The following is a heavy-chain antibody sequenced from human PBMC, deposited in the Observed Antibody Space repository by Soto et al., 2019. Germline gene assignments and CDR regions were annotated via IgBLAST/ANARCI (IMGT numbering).Heavy chain of an antibody. CDR2: TRNKANSYTT. CDR3: AKSNS. D-gene: IGHD7-27*01. V-gene: IGHV3-72*01. Sequence: VQLVESGGGVVQPGRSLRLSCAASGFTFSDHYMDWVRQAPGKGLEWVGRTRNKANSYTTEYAASVKGRFTISRDDSKNSLYLQMNSLKTEDTAVYYCAKSNSWGQGTLVTVSS. CDR1: GFTFSDHY. J-gene: IGHJ4*02.